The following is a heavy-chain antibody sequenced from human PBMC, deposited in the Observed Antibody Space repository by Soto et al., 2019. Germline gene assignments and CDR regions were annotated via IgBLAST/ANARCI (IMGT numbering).Heavy chain of an antibody. CDR1: GYTFNSYG. V-gene: IGHV1-18*01. CDR2: ISAYNGNT. J-gene: IGHJ5*02. Sequence: QVQLVQSGAEVKKPGASVKVSCKASGYTFNSYGINWVRQAPGQGLEWMGWISAYNGNTNYAQKLQGRVTMTTDTSTSTAYMELRSLRSDDTAMYYCARSKGICSGGSCYSWFDPWGQGTLVTVSS. D-gene: IGHD2-15*01. CDR3: ARSKGICSGGSCYSWFDP.